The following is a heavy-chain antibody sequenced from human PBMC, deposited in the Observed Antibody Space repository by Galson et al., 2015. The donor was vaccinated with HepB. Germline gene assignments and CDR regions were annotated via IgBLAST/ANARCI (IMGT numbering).Heavy chain of an antibody. CDR2: ISSSSSYI. V-gene: IGHV3-21*01. CDR3: ARDLGGVVVAATAYYYYYGMDV. J-gene: IGHJ6*02. D-gene: IGHD2-15*01. Sequence: SLRLSCAASGFTFRSYSMNWVRQAPGKGLEWVSSISSSSSYIYYADSVKGRFTISRDNAKNSLYLQMNSLRAEDTAVYYCARDLGGVVVAATAYYYYYGMDVWGQGTTVTVSS. CDR1: GFTFRSYS.